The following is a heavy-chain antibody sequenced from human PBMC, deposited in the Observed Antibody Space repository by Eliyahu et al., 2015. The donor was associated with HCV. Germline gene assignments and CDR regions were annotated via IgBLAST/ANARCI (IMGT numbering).Heavy chain of an antibody. CDR3: APEDFDY. D-gene: IGHD1-14*01. V-gene: IGHV3-33*01. CDR1: GFTFSSYG. J-gene: IGHJ4*02. CDR2: IWYDGSNK. Sequence: QVQLVESGGGVVQPGRSXXLSWSXSGFTFSSYGXHWVRRARGKGLGWVAVIWYDGSNKYYADSVKGRFTISRDNSKNTLYLQMNSLRAEDTAVYYCAPEDFDYWGQGTLVTVSS.